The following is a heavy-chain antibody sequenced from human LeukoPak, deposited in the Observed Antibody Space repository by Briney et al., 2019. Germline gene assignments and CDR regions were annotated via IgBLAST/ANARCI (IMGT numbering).Heavy chain of an antibody. CDR1: GGSFSVYY. J-gene: IGHJ3*02. V-gene: IGHV4-34*01. D-gene: IGHD1-26*01. CDR2: IYYSGST. Sequence: SETLSLTCAVYGGSFSVYYWSWIRQPPGKGLEWIGSIYYSGSTYYNPSLKSRVTISVDTSKNQFSLKLSSVTAADTAVYYCAGDSGSYLFGAFDIWGQGTMVTVSS. CDR3: AGDSGSYLFGAFDI.